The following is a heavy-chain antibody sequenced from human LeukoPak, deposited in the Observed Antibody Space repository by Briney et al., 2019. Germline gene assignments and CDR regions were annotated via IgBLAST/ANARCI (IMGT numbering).Heavy chain of an antibody. D-gene: IGHD3-10*01. Sequence: PGGSLRLSCAASGFTFDSFTMNWVRQAPGKGLEWVSTVGTTGASTYYADSVKGRFTISRDNAKNSLYLQMNSLRAEDTAVYYCASGSYYYGSGSLSYWGQGTLVTVSS. J-gene: IGHJ4*02. V-gene: IGHV3-21*01. CDR1: GFTFDSFT. CDR3: ASGSYYYGSGSLSY. CDR2: VGTTGAST.